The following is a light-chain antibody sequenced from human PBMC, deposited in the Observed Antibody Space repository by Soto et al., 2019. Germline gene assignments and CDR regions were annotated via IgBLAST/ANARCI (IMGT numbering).Light chain of an antibody. CDR3: QTWDTGPWV. CDR1: SGHSDNA. J-gene: IGLJ3*02. Sequence: QLVLTQSPSASASLGAPVKLTCTLSSGHSDNAIAWHQQQPEKGPRYLMKLNSDGSHTKGDGIPDRFSGSSSGAERYLTISSLQSEDEGDYYCQTWDTGPWVFGGGTKVTVL. V-gene: IGLV4-69*01. CDR2: LNSDGSH.